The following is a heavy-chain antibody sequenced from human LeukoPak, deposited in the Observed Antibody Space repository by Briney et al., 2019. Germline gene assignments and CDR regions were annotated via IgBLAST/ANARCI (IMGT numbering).Heavy chain of an antibody. J-gene: IGHJ4*02. CDR1: GYTFTTYY. CDR2: IDPSGGST. D-gene: IGHD4-17*01. Sequence: ASVKVSCKASGYTFTTYYMHWVRQAPGQGLDWIGIIDPSGGSTSYAQKFQGRVTMTRDTSTSTVYMELSSLRSEDTAVYYCARDGHDYGDRYFDYWGQGTLVTVSS. CDR3: ARDGHDYGDRYFDY. V-gene: IGHV1-46*01.